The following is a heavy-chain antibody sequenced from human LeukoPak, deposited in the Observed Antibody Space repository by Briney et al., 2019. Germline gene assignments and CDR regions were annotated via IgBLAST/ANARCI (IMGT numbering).Heavy chain of an antibody. J-gene: IGHJ3*02. CDR3: ARDQFYAFDI. CDR2: ISRSSSTI. V-gene: IGHV3-48*02. CDR1: GFTFSSYY. Sequence: GGSLRLSCAGSGFTFSSYYMIWVRQAPGKGLEWVSYISRSSSTIYYADSVKGRFTISRDNAKNSLYLQMNSLRDEDTAVYYSARDQFYAFDIWGQGTMVTVSS.